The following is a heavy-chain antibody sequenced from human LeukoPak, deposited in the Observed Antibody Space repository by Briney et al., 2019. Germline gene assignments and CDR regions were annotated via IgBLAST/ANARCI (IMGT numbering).Heavy chain of an antibody. D-gene: IGHD3-22*01. J-gene: IGHJ4*02. CDR2: ISAYNGNT. CDR3: ARDHDSSGYYYPAVGY. V-gene: IGHV1-18*01. CDR1: GYTFTSYG. Sequence: ASVKVSCKASGYTFTSYGISWVRQAPGQGLEWMGWISAYNGNTNYAQKLQGRVTMTTDTSTSTAYMELRSLRSDDTAVYYCARDHDSSGYYYPAVGYWGQGTLVTVSS.